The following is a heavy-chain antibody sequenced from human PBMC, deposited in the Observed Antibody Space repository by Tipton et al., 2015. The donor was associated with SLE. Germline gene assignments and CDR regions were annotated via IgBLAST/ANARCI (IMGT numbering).Heavy chain of an antibody. CDR3: ARGPRSLGGSPRDDT. CDR1: GGSISSRN. CDR2: FSYSAPT. D-gene: IGHD2-15*01. V-gene: IGHV4-59*11. Sequence: TLSLTCTVSGGSISSRNWSWIRQPPGKGLEWIGHFSYSAPTYNPSLKSRVTISVDTSKNQFSLKLSSVTAADTAVYYCARGPRSLGGSPRDDTWGQGTLVTVSS. J-gene: IGHJ5*02.